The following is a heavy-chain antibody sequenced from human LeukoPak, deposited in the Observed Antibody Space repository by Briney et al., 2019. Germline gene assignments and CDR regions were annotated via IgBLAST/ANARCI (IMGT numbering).Heavy chain of an antibody. J-gene: IGHJ4*02. CDR2: ISSSSSYI. D-gene: IGHD5-18*01. CDR3: ATMHRGYSYGHPFDPFDY. V-gene: IGHV3-21*04. Sequence: KPGGSLRLSCAASGFTFSSYSMNWVRQAPGKGLEWVSSISSSSSYIYYADSVKGRFTISRDNAKNSLYLQMNSLRAEDTAVYYCATMHRGYSYGHPFDPFDYWGQGTLVTVSS. CDR1: GFTFSSYS.